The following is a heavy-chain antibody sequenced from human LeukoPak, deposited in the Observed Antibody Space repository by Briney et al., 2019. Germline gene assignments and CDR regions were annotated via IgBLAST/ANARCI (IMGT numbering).Heavy chain of an antibody. D-gene: IGHD3-22*01. V-gene: IGHV7-4-1*02. CDR2: INTNTGNP. CDR1: GYNFNSYG. Sequence: ASVKVSCKASGYNFNSYGMNWVRQAPGQGLEWMGWINTNTGNPTYAQGFTGRFVFSLDTSVSTAYLQISSLKAEDTAVYYCARRYYDSSGYSFDPWGQGTLVTVSS. J-gene: IGHJ5*02. CDR3: ARRYYDSSGYSFDP.